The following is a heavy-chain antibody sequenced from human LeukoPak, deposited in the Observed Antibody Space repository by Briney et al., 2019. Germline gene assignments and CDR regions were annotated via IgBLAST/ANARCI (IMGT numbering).Heavy chain of an antibody. J-gene: IGHJ4*02. CDR2: INHSGST. Sequence: SETLSLTCAVYGGSFSGYYWSWIRQPPGKGLEWIGEINHSGSTNYNPSLKSRVTISVDTSKNQFSLKLSSVTAADTAVFYCARRTTVTIPFGYWGQGTLVTVSS. D-gene: IGHD4-11*01. CDR1: GGSFSGYY. V-gene: IGHV4-34*01. CDR3: ARRTTVTIPFGY.